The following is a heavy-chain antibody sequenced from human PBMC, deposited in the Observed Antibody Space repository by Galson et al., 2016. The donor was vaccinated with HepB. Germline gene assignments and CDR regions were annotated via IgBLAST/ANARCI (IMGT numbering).Heavy chain of an antibody. Sequence: QSGAEVKKPGASVKVSCKASGYTFTSYGISWVRQAPGQGLEWMGWISTYNGNTNYAQKLQGRVTMTTGTSTSTAYMELRSLGSDDTAVYYCARGQGHDFQSSGPDYWGQGTLVTVSS. V-gene: IGHV1-18*04. CDR3: ARGQGHDFQSSGPDY. CDR2: ISTYNGNT. J-gene: IGHJ4*02. CDR1: GYTFTSYG. D-gene: IGHD3-22*01.